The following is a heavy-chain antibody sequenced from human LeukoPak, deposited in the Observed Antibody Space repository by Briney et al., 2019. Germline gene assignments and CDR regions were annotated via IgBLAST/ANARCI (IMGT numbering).Heavy chain of an antibody. CDR2: INHSGST. CDR1: GGSFSGYY. CDR3: ARGPVDFWSGYYTQAGYYYYCYMDV. J-gene: IGHJ6*03. Sequence: SETLSLTCAVYGGSFSGYYWSWIRQPPGKGLEWIGEINHSGSTNYNPSLKSRVTISVDTSKNQFSLKLSSVTAADTAVYYCARGPVDFWSGYYTQAGYYYYCYMDVWGKGTTVTVSS. V-gene: IGHV4-34*01. D-gene: IGHD3-3*01.